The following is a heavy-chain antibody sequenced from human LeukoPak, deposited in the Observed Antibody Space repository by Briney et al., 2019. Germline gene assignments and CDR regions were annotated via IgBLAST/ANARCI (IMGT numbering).Heavy chain of an antibody. CDR3: ASSGSSAYNWFDP. CDR2: IYYSGST. D-gene: IGHD6-25*01. J-gene: IGHJ5*02. CDR1: GGSISSSSYY. V-gene: IGHV4-39*01. Sequence: SETLSLTCTVSGGSISSSSYYWGWIRQPPGTGLEWIGTIYYSGSTYYNPSLKSRVTISVDTSKNQFSLKLSSVTAADTAVYYCASSGSSAYNWFDPWGQGALVTVSS.